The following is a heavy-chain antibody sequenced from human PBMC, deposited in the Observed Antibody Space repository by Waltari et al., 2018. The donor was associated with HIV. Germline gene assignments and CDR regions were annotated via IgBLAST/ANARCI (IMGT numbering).Heavy chain of an antibody. CDR2: INPNSGGT. J-gene: IGHJ4*02. CDR3: ARAQSVWYSSSWYYFDY. V-gene: IGHV1-2*04. CDR1: GYTFTGYS. D-gene: IGHD6-13*01. Sequence: QVQLVQSGAEVKKPGASVKVSCKASGYTFTGYSMHWVRQAPGQGLGWMGWINPNSGGTNYAQKFQGWVTMTRDTSISTAYMGLSRLRADDTAVYYCARAQSVWYSSSWYYFDYWGQGTLVTVSS.